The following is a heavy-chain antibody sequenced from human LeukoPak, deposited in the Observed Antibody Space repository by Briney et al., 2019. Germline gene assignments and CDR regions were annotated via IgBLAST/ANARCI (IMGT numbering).Heavy chain of an antibody. CDR1: GGSISSGSYY. D-gene: IGHD3-22*01. CDR2: IYTSGST. V-gene: IGHV4-61*02. Sequence: SQTLSLTCTVSGGSISSGSYYWSWIRQPAGKGLEWIGRIYTSGSTNYNPSLKSRVTISVDTSKNQFSLKLSSVTAADTAVYYCARDQIASYYYDSSGYYFDAFDIWGQGTMVTVSS. CDR3: ARDQIASYYYDSSGYYFDAFDI. J-gene: IGHJ3*02.